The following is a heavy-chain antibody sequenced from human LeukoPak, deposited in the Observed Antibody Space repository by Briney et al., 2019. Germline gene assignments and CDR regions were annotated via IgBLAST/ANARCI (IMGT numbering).Heavy chain of an antibody. D-gene: IGHD4-17*01. Sequence: PGGSLRLSCAASGFTFSSYGMHWVRQAPGKGLEWVAVISYDGSNIYYVDSVKGRFTISRDNSKNTLYLQMNSLRVEDTAVYYCARGRYGAISDFDYWGQGTLVTVSS. CDR2: ISYDGSNI. V-gene: IGHV3-30*03. CDR1: GFTFSSYG. CDR3: ARGRYGAISDFDY. J-gene: IGHJ4*02.